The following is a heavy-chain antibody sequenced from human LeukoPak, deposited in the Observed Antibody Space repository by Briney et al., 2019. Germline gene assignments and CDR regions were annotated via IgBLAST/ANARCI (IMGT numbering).Heavy chain of an antibody. CDR2: ISGSGDNT. V-gene: IGHV3-23*01. CDR3: ANLKWELIYYYYYYYMDV. J-gene: IGHJ6*03. Sequence: PGGSLRLSCAASGFTFSSYAMSWVRQAPGKGLEWVSVISGSGDNTYYADSVKGRFTTSRDNFKGTLYLQMNSLRAEDTAVYYCANLKWELIYYYYYYYMDVWGKGTTVTISS. D-gene: IGHD1-26*01. CDR1: GFTFSSYA.